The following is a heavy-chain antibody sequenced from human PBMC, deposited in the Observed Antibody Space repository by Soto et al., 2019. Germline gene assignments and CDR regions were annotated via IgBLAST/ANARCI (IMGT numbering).Heavy chain of an antibody. CDR3: ARGLGIAPAGLVPFDC. V-gene: IGHV4-4*02. D-gene: IGHD6-13*01. J-gene: IGHJ4*02. CDR2: IYHSGST. CDR1: GGSISSSNW. Sequence: QVQLQESGPGLVKSSGALSLTCAVSGGSISSSNWWSWVRQPPGKGLEWIGEIYHSGSTNNNPSLKSQVTIPVDKSKNQFSRKLSYVTAPDTAVYYCARGLGIAPAGLVPFDCWGQGTLVTVSS.